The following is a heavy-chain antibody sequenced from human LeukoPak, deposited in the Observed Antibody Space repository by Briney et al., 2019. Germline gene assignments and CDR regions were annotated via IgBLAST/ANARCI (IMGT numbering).Heavy chain of an antibody. CDR3: ARDEGRVSGSFNP. Sequence: ASVKVSCKASGYTFTRHGITWVRQAPGQGLEWMGWISTYSSHTTYAQKFQGRVTMTTDTSTTTAYMELRSLRSDDTAVYYCARDEGRVSGSFNPWGQGTLVPVSS. D-gene: IGHD3-10*01. J-gene: IGHJ5*02. CDR1: GYTFTRHG. CDR2: ISTYSSHT. V-gene: IGHV1-18*01.